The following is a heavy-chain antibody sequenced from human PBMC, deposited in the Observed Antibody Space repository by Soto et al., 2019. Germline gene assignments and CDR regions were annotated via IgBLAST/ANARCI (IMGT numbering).Heavy chain of an antibody. Sequence: QVQLVESGGGVVQPGRSLRLSCAASGLTFSAYAMHWVRQAPGKGLEWVAITSCDGNNKDYPDSVKGRITISRDNSETTLYLQMSSLRIDDTAVYYCATTRDCCSTNCYREVDYWGQGTLVTVSS. D-gene: IGHD2-2*01. CDR1: GLTFSAYA. J-gene: IGHJ4*02. CDR2: TSCDGNNK. CDR3: ATTRDCCSTNCYREVDY. V-gene: IGHV3-30-3*01.